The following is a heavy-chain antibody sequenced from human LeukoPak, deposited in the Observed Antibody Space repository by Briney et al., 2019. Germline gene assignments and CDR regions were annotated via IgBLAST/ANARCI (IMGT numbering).Heavy chain of an antibody. CDR1: GGPITNWR. CDR3: ATGGGDFDY. D-gene: IGHD2-15*01. V-gene: IGHV4-4*07. CDR2: FCFIGNT. J-gene: IGHJ4*02. Sequence: SETLSLTCTVSGGPITNWRGSWIREPAGKGLEWIGRFCFIGNTNYNPSLKSRVTLSVDQSKNQFFLKLSSLTAADTAIYYCATGGGDFDYWGQGTMVTVSS.